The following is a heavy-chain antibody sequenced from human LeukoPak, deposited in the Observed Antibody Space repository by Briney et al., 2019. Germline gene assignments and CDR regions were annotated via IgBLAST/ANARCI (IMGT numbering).Heavy chain of an antibody. CDR3: ARDSSGWYYFDY. CDR2: IYYSGST. CDR1: GGSISSGGYY. V-gene: IGHV4-31*03. Sequence: SQTLSLTCTVSGGSISSGGYYWSWIRQHPGKGLEWIAYIYYSGSTYYNPSLKSRVTISVDTSKNQFSLKLSSVTAPDTAVYYCARDSSGWYYFDYWGQGTLVTVSS. D-gene: IGHD6-19*01. J-gene: IGHJ4*02.